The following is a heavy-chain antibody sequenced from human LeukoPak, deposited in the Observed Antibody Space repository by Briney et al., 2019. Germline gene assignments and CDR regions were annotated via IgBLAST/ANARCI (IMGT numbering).Heavy chain of an antibody. CDR2: IRYDGTNK. V-gene: IGHV3-30*02. CDR1: GFTFSNFG. J-gene: IGHJ4*02. CDR3: AKSFDMATPSGSN. Sequence: GGSLRLSCAASGFTFSNFGMHWVRQAPGKGLERVTFIRYDGTNKYYADSVKGRFTISRDTSKNTLYLQMNSLRAEDTAIYYCAKSFDMATPSGSNWGQGTLVTVSS. D-gene: IGHD5-24*01.